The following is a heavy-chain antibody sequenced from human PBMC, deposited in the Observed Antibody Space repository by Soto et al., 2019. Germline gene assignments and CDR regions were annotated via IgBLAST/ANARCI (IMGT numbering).Heavy chain of an antibody. Sequence: PAGSLRLSCAASRFNFITYSLNWVRQAPGKGPEWVASISSSAIYIDYADSVKGRFTISRDNANSSLYLQMNSLRAEDTATYYCVRDGLDYYDTERLYFDKWGQGTLVTVSS. CDR3: VRDGLDYYDTERLYFDK. J-gene: IGHJ4*02. D-gene: IGHD3-22*01. CDR1: RFNFITYS. CDR2: ISSSAIYI. V-gene: IGHV3-21*01.